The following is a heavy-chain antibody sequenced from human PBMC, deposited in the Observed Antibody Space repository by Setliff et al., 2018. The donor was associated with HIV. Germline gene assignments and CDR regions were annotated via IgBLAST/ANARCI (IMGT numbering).Heavy chain of an antibody. Sequence: SGPTLVNPTENLTLTCTVSGFSLSNTRMGVSWIRQPPGKALEWLAHIFPNDEKSYSASLKSRLTISEDTSKSQVVLTMTNMDPLDTATYFCARYNFRRGYWDYFDYWGQGTQVTVSS. CDR3: ARYNFRRGYWDYFDY. CDR1: GFSLSNTRMG. J-gene: IGHJ4*02. V-gene: IGHV2-26*01. CDR2: IFPNDEK. D-gene: IGHD3-3*01.